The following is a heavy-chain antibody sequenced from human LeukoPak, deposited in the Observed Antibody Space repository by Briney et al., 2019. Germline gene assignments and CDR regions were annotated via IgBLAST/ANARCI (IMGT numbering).Heavy chain of an antibody. CDR1: GGSISSYY. V-gene: IGHV4-59*01. Sequence: PSETLSLTCTVSGGSISSYYWNWIRQPPGKGLEWIGYIYYSGITNYNPSLKSRVTISVDTSKSQFSLKLSSVTAADTAVYYCARDYDSDAFDIWGQGTMVTVSS. CDR3: ARDYDSDAFDI. CDR2: IYYSGIT. J-gene: IGHJ3*02. D-gene: IGHD3-16*01.